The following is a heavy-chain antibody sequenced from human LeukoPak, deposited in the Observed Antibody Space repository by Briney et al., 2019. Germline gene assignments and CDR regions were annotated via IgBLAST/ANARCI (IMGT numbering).Heavy chain of an antibody. D-gene: IGHD3-22*01. V-gene: IGHV1-2*02. CDR3: ARAYDGSGNLDY. J-gene: IGHJ4*02. Sequence: GASVKVSCKASGYTFSSYYIYWVRQAPGQGLEWMGWIYPNRGGTNYAQKFQGRVTMTRDTSINTAYMELSRLRSDDTAVYYCARAYDGSGNLDYWGQGTLVTVSS. CDR2: IYPNRGGT. CDR1: GYTFSSYY.